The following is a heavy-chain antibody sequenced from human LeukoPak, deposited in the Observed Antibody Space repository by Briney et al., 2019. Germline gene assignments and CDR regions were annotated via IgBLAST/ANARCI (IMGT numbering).Heavy chain of an antibody. Sequence: SVKVSCKASGGTFSSYAISWVRQAPGQGLEWMGGIIPIFGTANYAQKFQGRVTITADESTSTAYMELSSLRSEDTAVYYCARGGTNYYGSGSYSYLDYWGQGTLVTVSS. CDR3: ARGGTNYYGSGSYSYLDY. CDR1: GGTFSSYA. V-gene: IGHV1-69*01. D-gene: IGHD3-10*01. CDR2: IIPIFGTA. J-gene: IGHJ4*02.